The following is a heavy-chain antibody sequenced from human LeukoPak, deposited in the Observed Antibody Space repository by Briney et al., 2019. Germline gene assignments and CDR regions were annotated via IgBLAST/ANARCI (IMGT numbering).Heavy chain of an antibody. CDR1: GGSFSGYY. CDR3: ARGTPPHLVVVTAINFDY. Sequence: PSETLSLTCAVYGGSFSGYYWSWIRQPPGKGLEWIGEINHSGSTNYNPSLKSRVTISVDTSKNQFSLKLSSVTAADTAVYYCARGTPPHLVVVTAINFDYWGQGTLVTVSS. CDR2: INHSGST. D-gene: IGHD2-21*02. J-gene: IGHJ4*02. V-gene: IGHV4-34*01.